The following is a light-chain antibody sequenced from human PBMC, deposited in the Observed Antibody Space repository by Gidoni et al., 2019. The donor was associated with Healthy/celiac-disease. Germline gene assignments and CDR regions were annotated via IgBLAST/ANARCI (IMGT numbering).Light chain of an antibody. CDR1: QGISSS. CDR3: QHSNSYPLT. Sequence: IKLTQSPSSLSASVGDRVTITCRASQGISSSLAWYQQKPGKAHNLLIYAASTLKSGVPSRFSGSGSGTDFTLTISSLQHEYFATYYCQHSNSYPLTLGQGTKLEIK. CDR2: AAS. V-gene: IGKV1-9*01. J-gene: IGKJ2*01.